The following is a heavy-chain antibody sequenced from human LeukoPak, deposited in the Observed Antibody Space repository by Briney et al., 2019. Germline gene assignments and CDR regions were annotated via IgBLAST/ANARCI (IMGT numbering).Heavy chain of an antibody. D-gene: IGHD3-22*01. J-gene: IGHJ3*02. CDR1: GGSISSYY. Sequence: SETLSLTCTVSGGSISSYYWSWIRQPPGKGLEWIGYIYYSGSTNYNPSLKSRVTISVDTSKNQFSLKLSSVTAADTAVYYCAREVSLENSSGYSRQEAFDIWGQGTMVTVSS. V-gene: IGHV4-59*01. CDR3: AREVSLENSSGYSRQEAFDI. CDR2: IYYSGST.